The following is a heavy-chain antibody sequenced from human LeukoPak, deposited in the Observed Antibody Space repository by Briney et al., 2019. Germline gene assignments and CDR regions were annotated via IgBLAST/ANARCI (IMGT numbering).Heavy chain of an antibody. D-gene: IGHD1-26*01. CDR3: ARDGFIGSAGVFDI. Sequence: PWASVTVSCKASGYTFNNFGISWVRQAPGQGLEWLGWINAYNGDTNYAQKFQGRVILSTDTSTDTAYMEMRSLRSDDTAVYFCARDGFIGSAGVFDIWGQGTMVTVSS. V-gene: IGHV1-18*01. CDR2: INAYNGDT. J-gene: IGHJ3*02. CDR1: GYTFNNFG.